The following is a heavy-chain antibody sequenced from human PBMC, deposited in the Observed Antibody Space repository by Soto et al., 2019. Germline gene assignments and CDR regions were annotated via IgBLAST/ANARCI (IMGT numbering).Heavy chain of an antibody. CDR3: ARAPRPGHGSGPSCSSDPPYSYYFDVDV. CDR2: ISSSGSTR. Sequence: QVQLVESGGGLVKPGGSLRLSCAASGFTFSDYYMSWIRQAPGEGLEWVSYISSSGSTRYYADSVKGRFTISRDNANSSPYMRIDSLRAEDAAVYFFARAPRPGHGSGPSCSSDPPYSYYFDVDVWGKGTRVNVSS. J-gene: IGHJ6*03. CDR1: GFTFSDYY. D-gene: IGHD2-2*01. V-gene: IGHV3-11*01.